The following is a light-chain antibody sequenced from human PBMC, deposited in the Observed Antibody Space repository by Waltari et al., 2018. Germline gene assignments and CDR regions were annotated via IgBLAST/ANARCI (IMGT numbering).Light chain of an antibody. V-gene: IGKV1-33*01. CDR1: QPITNY. Sequence: DIQLTQSQSSRSAYEGDRVSITCRASQPITNYLNWYQQKPGKAPRLLIYDASNLQAGVPSRFSGSQSGTEFTFTIAGLQPEDVATYYCQRYDNLPVFAFGPGTKLDIQ. CDR3: QRYDNLPVFA. CDR2: DAS. J-gene: IGKJ3*01.